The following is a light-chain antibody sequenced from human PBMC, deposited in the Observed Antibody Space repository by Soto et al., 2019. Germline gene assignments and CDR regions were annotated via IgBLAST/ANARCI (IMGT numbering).Light chain of an antibody. Sequence: DIQMTQSPSSLSASVRDRVAITCRASQRINNYLNWYQQKPGKAPNLLIYAASSLQSGVPSRFSGSGSGTDFTLTISSLQPEDFAIYYCQQTYSPPSITVGQGTRLEIK. J-gene: IGKJ5*01. V-gene: IGKV1-39*01. CDR2: AAS. CDR3: QQTYSPPSIT. CDR1: QRINNY.